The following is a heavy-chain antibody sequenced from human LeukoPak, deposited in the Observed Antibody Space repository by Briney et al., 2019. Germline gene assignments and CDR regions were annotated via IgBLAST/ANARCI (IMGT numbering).Heavy chain of an antibody. Sequence: SETLSLTCAVSDDSFSSHYWTWIRQPPGKGLEWIGYISYIGSTNYNPSLKSRVTISIDTSKNQFSLKLSSVTAADTAVYYCARDLATVTKGFDIWGQGTMVSVSS. CDR1: DDSFSSHY. D-gene: IGHD4-17*01. CDR2: ISYIGST. CDR3: ARDLATVTKGFDI. V-gene: IGHV4-59*11. J-gene: IGHJ3*02.